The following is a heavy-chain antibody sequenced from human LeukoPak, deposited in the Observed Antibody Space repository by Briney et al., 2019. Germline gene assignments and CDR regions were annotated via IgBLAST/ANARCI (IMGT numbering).Heavy chain of an antibody. D-gene: IGHD3-22*01. CDR3: ARDPTSDRDYYDSSGYYSGGYFDY. J-gene: IGHJ4*02. CDR2: IYYSGST. CDR1: GGSISSYY. V-gene: IGHV4-59*01. Sequence: PSETLSLTCTVSGGSISSYYRSWIRQPPGKGLEWIGYIYYSGSTNYNPSLKSRVTISVDTSKNQFSLKLSSVTAADTAVYYCARDPTSDRDYYDSSGYYSGGYFDYWGQGTLVTVSS.